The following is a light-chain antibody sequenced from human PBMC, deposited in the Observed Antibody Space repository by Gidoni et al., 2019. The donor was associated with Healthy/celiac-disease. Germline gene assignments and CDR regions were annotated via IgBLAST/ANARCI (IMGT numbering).Light chain of an antibody. J-gene: IGKJ3*01. V-gene: IGKV4-1*01. Sequence: DIVMTQSPDSLAVSLGERATINCKSSQSVVYSSNNKNYLAWYQQKPGQPPKLLIYWASTRESGVADRFSGSGSGTDFTLTISSLQAEDVAVYYCQQYYSTPRFTFGPGTKVDIK. CDR3: QQYYSTPRFT. CDR2: WAS. CDR1: QSVVYSSNNKNY.